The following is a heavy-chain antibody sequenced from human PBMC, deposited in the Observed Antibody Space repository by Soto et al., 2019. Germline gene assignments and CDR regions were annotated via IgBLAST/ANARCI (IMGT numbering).Heavy chain of an antibody. CDR1: GYTLTELS. J-gene: IGHJ4*02. D-gene: IGHD4-4*01. CDR3: AAAQTTVTTYYFDY. Sequence: ASVKVSCKVSGYTLTELSMHWGRQAPGKGLEWMGGFDPEDGETIYAQKFQGRVTMTEDTSTDTAYMELSSLRSEDTAVYYCAAAQTTVTTYYFDYWGQGTLVTVSS. V-gene: IGHV1-24*01. CDR2: FDPEDGET.